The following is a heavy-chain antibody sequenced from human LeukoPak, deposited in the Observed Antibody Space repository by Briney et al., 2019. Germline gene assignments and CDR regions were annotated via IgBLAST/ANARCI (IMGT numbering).Heavy chain of an antibody. D-gene: IGHD5-18*01. V-gene: IGHV3-23*01. J-gene: IGHJ4*02. CDR3: AKYSFSWLSSFDY. CDR2: ISGSGSNT. Sequence: PGGSLRLSCAASGFTFINYAMSWVRQAPGKGLEWVSSISGSGSNTYYSDSVKGRFTISRDNSKNTMYLQMNGLRAEDTAVYYCAKYSFSWLSSFDYWGQGTLVTVSS. CDR1: GFTFINYA.